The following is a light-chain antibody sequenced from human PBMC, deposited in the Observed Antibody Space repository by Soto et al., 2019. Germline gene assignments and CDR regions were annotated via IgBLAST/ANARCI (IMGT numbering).Light chain of an antibody. CDR2: GAS. J-gene: IGKJ4*01. CDR1: QSVSSSY. CDR3: QQYGSSLLT. Sequence: EIVLTQSPGTLSLSPGEIATLSCRASQSVSSSYLAWYQQKPGQAPKLLIYGASSRATGIPDRFSGSGSGTDFTLTISRLEPEDFAVYYCQQYGSSLLTVGGGNKVDIK. V-gene: IGKV3-20*01.